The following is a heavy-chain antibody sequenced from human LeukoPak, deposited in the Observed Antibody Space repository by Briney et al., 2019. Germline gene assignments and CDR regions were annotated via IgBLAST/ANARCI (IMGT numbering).Heavy chain of an antibody. CDR1: GSSISSGYY. D-gene: IGHD6-19*01. CDR2: IYYSGNT. V-gene: IGHV4-38-2*02. Sequence: PSETLSLTCTVSGSSISSGYYWGWIRQSPGKGLEWIGNIYYSGNTYYNPSLKSRVTITVGTSKNQFSLKLTSVIAADTAVYYCASAGAGGGWAFDIWGQGTMVTVSS. J-gene: IGHJ3*02. CDR3: ASAGAGGGWAFDI.